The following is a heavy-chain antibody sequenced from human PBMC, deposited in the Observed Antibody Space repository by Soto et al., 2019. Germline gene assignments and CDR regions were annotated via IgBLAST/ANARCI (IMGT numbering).Heavy chain of an antibody. CDR2: IGGSGRNT. D-gene: IGHD6-13*01. V-gene: IGHV3-23*01. J-gene: IGHJ4*02. CDR1: GFMFSRSG. CDR3: AKDGLSDSPSAIDY. Sequence: GGSLRLSCAASGFMFSRSGMTWVRQAPGMRLESVAGIGGSGRNTYYADSVKGRFAISRDNSKNTLFLQMNSLRDEDTAIYYCAKDGLSDSPSAIDYWGQGTRVTVSS.